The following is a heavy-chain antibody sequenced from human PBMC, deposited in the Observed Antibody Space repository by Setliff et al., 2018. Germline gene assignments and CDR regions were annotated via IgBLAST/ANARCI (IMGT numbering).Heavy chain of an antibody. Sequence: ASVKVSCKTSGYTFIGYGLSWMRQAPGQGLEWMGVINCTGGSATYAQKFQGRVTMTRDTSTSTAYMELSSLRSEDRAIYHCVRGGRTLTTLPPSPPFAYWGQGTLVTVSS. CDR2: INCTGGSA. CDR1: GYTFIGYG. D-gene: IGHD4-17*01. CDR3: VRGGRTLTTLPPSPPFAY. V-gene: IGHV1-46*01. J-gene: IGHJ4*02.